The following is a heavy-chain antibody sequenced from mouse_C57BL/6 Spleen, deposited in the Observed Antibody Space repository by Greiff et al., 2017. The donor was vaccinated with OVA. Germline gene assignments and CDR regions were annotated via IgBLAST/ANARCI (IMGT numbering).Heavy chain of an antibody. D-gene: IGHD2-5*01. CDR2: IDPEDGDT. V-gene: IGHV14-1*01. CDR1: GFNIKDYY. CDR3: TTRDSNYPYYYAMDY. J-gene: IGHJ4*01. Sequence: VQLQQSGAELVRPGASVKLSCTASGFNIKDYYMHWVKQRPEQGLEWIGRIDPEDGDTEYAPKFQGKATMTAATSSNTAYLQLSSLTSEDTAVYYCTTRDSNYPYYYAMDYWGQGTSVTVSS.